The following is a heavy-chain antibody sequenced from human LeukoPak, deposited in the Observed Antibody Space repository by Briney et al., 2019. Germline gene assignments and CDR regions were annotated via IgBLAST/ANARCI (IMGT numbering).Heavy chain of an antibody. Sequence: GASVKVSCKASGYTFTSYIISWVRQAPGQGLEWMGWINAYNGNTDYAQRVQGRVTMTTDTSTSAAYMELRGLRSDDTAVYYCARDRHIAAAVYYYYMDVWGKGTPVTVSS. J-gene: IGHJ6*03. CDR1: GYTFTSYI. D-gene: IGHD6-13*01. CDR3: ARDRHIAAAVYYYYMDV. CDR2: INAYNGNT. V-gene: IGHV1-18*01.